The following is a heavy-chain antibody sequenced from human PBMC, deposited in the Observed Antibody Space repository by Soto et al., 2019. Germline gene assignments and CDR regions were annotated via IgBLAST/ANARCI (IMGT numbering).Heavy chain of an antibody. Sequence: ASVKVSCKASGYTFTGYYMHWVRQAPGQGLEWMGWINPNSGGTNYAQRFQGRVTMTRDTSISTAYMELSRLRSDDTAVYYCAREQQWLVGGAFDIWGHGAMVTVSS. D-gene: IGHD6-19*01. CDR1: GYTFTGYY. J-gene: IGHJ3*02. CDR2: INPNSGGT. V-gene: IGHV1-2*02. CDR3: AREQQWLVGGAFDI.